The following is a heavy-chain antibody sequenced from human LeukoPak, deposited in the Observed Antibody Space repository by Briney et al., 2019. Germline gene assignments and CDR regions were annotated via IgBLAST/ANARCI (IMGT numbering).Heavy chain of an antibody. CDR1: GYSISSGYY. Sequence: SETLSLTCAVSGYSISSGYYWGWIRQPPGKGLEWIASIYHSGSTYYNPSLKSRVTISVDTSKNQFSLKLSSVTAADTAVYYCARDVSSNYDWFDPWGQGTLVTVSS. CDR3: ARDVSSNYDWFDP. D-gene: IGHD4-11*01. V-gene: IGHV4-38-2*02. CDR2: IYHSGST. J-gene: IGHJ5*02.